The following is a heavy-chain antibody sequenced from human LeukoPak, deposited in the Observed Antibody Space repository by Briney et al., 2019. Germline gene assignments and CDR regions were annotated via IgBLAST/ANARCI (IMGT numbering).Heavy chain of an antibody. D-gene: IGHD3-10*01. CDR2: ISDSGGYT. CDR3: AREKGRGVISPYYDY. V-gene: IGHV3-23*01. CDR1: GLTFRTYA. Sequence: GGSLRLSCAASGLTFRTYAMSWVRQAPGKGLEWVSSISDSGGYTFYADSVKGRFTISRDTSKNTLSLQMNSLRAEDTAVYYCAREKGRGVISPYYDYWGQGTLVTVSS. J-gene: IGHJ4*02.